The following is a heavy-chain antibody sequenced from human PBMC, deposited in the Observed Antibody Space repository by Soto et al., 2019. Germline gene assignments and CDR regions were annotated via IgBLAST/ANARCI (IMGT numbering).Heavy chain of an antibody. CDR1: GGSISSYY. CDR3: ARGGYSYGYGEDLLPDY. Sequence: SETLSLTGTVSGGSISSYYGSWIRQPPGKGLEWIGYIYYSGSTNYNPSLKSRVTISVDTSKNQFSLKLSSVTAADTAVYYCARGGYSYGYGEDLLPDYWGQGTLVTVSS. D-gene: IGHD5-18*01. CDR2: IYYSGST. V-gene: IGHV4-59*01. J-gene: IGHJ4*02.